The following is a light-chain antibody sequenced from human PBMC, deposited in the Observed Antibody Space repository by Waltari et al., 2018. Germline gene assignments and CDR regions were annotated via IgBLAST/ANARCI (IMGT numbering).Light chain of an antibody. CDR1: SSNIGGND. CDR3: AAWEDSLNGWV. V-gene: IGLV1-44*01. CDR2: TNN. Sequence: QSVLTQSPSASGTPGQRVTISCSGSSSNIGGNDVSWYQQPPGTAPKLLIYTNNHRPSGVPHRFSGSKSGTSASLAISGLQSEDEADYYCAAWEDSLNGWVFGGGTKLTVL. J-gene: IGLJ3*02.